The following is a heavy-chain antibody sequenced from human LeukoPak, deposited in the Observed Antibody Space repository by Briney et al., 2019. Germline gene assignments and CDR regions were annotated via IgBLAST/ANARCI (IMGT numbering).Heavy chain of an antibody. Sequence: KSSETLSLTCTVSDGSISSSSYYWGWIRQPPGKGLEWIGSIYYSGSTYYNPSLKSRVTISVDTSKNQFSLKLSSVTAADTAVYYCARQVYSSGWYSGYWYFDLWGRGTLVTVSS. CDR3: ARQVYSSGWYSGYWYFDL. J-gene: IGHJ2*01. V-gene: IGHV4-39*01. D-gene: IGHD6-19*01. CDR1: DGSISSSSYY. CDR2: IYYSGST.